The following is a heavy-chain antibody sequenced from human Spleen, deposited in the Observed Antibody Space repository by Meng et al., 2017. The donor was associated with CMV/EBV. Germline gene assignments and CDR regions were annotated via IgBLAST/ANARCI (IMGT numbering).Heavy chain of an antibody. CDR1: GFSFGSYG. J-gene: IGHJ4*02. CDR2: IRYDGSNK. V-gene: IGHV3-30*02. Sequence: QLQLVESVGGVVQPGRSLRLSCAASGFSFGSYGMHWVRQAPGKGLEWVAFIRYDGSNKYYADSVKGRFTISRDNSKNTLYLQMNSLRAEDTAVYYCAKDRNWYFDYWGQGTLVTVSS. CDR3: AKDRNWYFDY.